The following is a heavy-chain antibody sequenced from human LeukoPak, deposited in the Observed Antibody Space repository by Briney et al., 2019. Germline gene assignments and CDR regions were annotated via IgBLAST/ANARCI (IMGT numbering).Heavy chain of an antibody. CDR3: ARGRIHSRRFSYYMDV. J-gene: IGHJ6*03. D-gene: IGHD2-15*01. Sequence: SETLSLTCTVSGYSISSGYYWGWIRQPPGKGLEWIGSIYHSGSTYYNPSLKSRVTISVDTSKNQFSLKLSSVTAADTAVYYCARGRIHSRRFSYYMDVWGKGTTVTVSS. CDR1: GYSISSGYY. CDR2: IYHSGST. V-gene: IGHV4-38-2*02.